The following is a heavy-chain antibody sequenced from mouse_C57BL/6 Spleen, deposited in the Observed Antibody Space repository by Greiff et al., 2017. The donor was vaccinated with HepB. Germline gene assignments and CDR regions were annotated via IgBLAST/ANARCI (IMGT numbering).Heavy chain of an antibody. CDR2: IYPRSGNT. CDR3: ARGYYGSSSWFAY. D-gene: IGHD1-1*01. CDR1: GYSFTSYG. J-gene: IGHJ3*01. Sequence: VQLQQSGAELARPGASVKLSCKASGYSFTSYGISWVKQRTGQGLEWIGEIYPRSGNTYYNEKFKGKATLTADKSSSTAYMELRSLTSEDSAVYFCARGYYGSSSWFAYWGQGTLVTVSA. V-gene: IGHV1-81*01.